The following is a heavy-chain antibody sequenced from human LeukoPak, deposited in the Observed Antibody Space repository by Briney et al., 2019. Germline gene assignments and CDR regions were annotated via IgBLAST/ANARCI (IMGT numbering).Heavy chain of an antibody. CDR1: GYTFTGYY. V-gene: IGHV1-2*02. CDR2: INPNSGGT. Sequence: GASVMVSSKASGYTFTGYYMHWVRQAPGQGLEWMGWINPNSGGTNYAQKFQGRVTITRDTSISTAYMELSRLRSDDTAVYYCARARRSGSYHFDYWGQGTLVTVSS. J-gene: IGHJ4*02. CDR3: ARARRSGSYHFDY. D-gene: IGHD1-26*01.